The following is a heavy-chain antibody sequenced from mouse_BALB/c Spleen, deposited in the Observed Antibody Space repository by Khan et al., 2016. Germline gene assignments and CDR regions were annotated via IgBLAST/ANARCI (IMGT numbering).Heavy chain of an antibody. D-gene: IGHD1-1*01. CDR1: GYSLRNYG. CDR2: INTYTGEP. J-gene: IGHJ2*01. V-gene: IGHV9-1*02. CDR3: ARHYYGSRGNYYDY. Sequence: QIQLVQSGPELKKPGETVKISCKASGYSLRNYGMNWVKQAPGKGLKWMGWINTYTGEPTYDDDFKGRFAFSLETSANTAYLQSNNRKNEDMATYFCARHYYGSRGNYYDYWGQGTTLTVSS.